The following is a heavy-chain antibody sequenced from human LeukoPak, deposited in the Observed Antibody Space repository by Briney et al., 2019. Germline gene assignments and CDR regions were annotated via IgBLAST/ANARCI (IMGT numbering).Heavy chain of an antibody. J-gene: IGHJ4*02. CDR1: GYTFTGYY. CDR2: INPNSGGT. CDR3: ARDIVPTVGVRRGLLF. Sequence: GASVKVSCKASGYTFTGYYMHWVRQAPGQGLEWMGWINPNSGGTNYAQKFQGRVTMTRDTSISTAYMELSRLKSDDTAMYYCARDIVPTVGVRRGLLFWGQGTLVTVSS. V-gene: IGHV1-2*02. D-gene: IGHD5-12*01.